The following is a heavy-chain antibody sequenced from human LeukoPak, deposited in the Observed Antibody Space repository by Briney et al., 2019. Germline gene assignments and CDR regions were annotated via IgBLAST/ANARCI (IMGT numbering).Heavy chain of an antibody. J-gene: IGHJ4*02. CDR3: AKSNSGSYHFYFDH. D-gene: IGHD1-26*01. V-gene: IGHV3-23*01. Sequence: GGSLRLSCTASGFTFNNYAMSWVRQAPGKGLEWVSAISGSGDSTYYADSVKGRVTISRDNSENTLYLQMNSLRAEDTALYYCAKSNSGSYHFYFDHWGQGTLVAVSS. CDR2: ISGSGDST. CDR1: GFTFNNYA.